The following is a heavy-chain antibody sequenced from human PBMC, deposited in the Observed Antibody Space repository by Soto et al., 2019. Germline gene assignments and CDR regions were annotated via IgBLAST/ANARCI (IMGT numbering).Heavy chain of an antibody. Sequence: LRLSCTTSGYTFGFYAMGWFRQAPGEGPQWVAFITSKTYGAKTDYAASVKGRFTISRDDSKSIAYLQMDSLKTEDTAMYHCTTHTRHLTFFDYRGKGTLVTVSS. J-gene: IGHJ4*02. CDR1: GYTFGFYA. V-gene: IGHV3-49*03. D-gene: IGHD2-21*02. CDR3: TTHTRHLTFFDY. CDR2: ITSKTYGAKT.